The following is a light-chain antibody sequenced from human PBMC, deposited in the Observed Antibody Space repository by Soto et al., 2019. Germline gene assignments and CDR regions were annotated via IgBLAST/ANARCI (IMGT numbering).Light chain of an antibody. CDR1: QSVSSSY. CDR3: QQDASSPST. J-gene: IGKJ2*01. V-gene: IGKV3-20*01. Sequence: EIVLTQSPGTLSLSPGERATLSCRASQSVSSSYLAWYQQKPGQAPRLLIYGASSRATGIPDRFSGSGSGADFTLTISRLAPEDFAVDYCQQDASSPSTFGQGTKLEIK. CDR2: GAS.